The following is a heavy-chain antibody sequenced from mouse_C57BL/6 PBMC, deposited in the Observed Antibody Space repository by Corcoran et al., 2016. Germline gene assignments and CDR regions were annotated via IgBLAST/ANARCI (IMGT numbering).Heavy chain of an antibody. J-gene: IGHJ1*03. CDR2: INTYSGVP. CDR1: GYTFTTYG. Sequence: QIQLVQSGPELKKPGETVKISCKASGYTFTTYGMSWVKQAPGKGLKWMGWINTYSGVPTYADDFKGRFAFSLETSASTAYLQINNLKNEDTATYFCARTHYYGSSYGYFDVWGTGTTGTVSS. V-gene: IGHV9-3*01. CDR3: ARTHYYGSSYGYFDV. D-gene: IGHD1-1*01.